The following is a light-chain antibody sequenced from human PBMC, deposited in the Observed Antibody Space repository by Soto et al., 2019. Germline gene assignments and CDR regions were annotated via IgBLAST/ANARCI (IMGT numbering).Light chain of an antibody. V-gene: IGKV4-1*01. Sequence: DIVMTQSPDSLAMSLGERATINCKSSQNVLYSSNNKNYLAWYQQKPGQPPRLLIYWASTRESGVPDRFSGSGSGTDFTLTISSLQAEDVAVYYCQQYYNTPRKCGQGTKVEIK. CDR1: QNVLYSSNNKNY. J-gene: IGKJ1*01. CDR2: WAS. CDR3: QQYYNTPRK.